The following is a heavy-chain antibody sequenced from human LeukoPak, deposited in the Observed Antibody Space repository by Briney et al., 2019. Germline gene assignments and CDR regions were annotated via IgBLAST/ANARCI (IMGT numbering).Heavy chain of an antibody. CDR3: ARDKGRITMVRGVFDY. Sequence: PSETLSLTCAVYGGSFSGYYCSWIRQPPGKGLEWIGEINHSGSTNYNPSLKSRVTISVDTSKNQFSLKLSSVTAADTAVYYCARDKGRITMVRGVFDYWGQGTLVTVSS. CDR1: GGSFSGYY. J-gene: IGHJ4*02. CDR2: INHSGST. D-gene: IGHD3-10*01. V-gene: IGHV4-34*01.